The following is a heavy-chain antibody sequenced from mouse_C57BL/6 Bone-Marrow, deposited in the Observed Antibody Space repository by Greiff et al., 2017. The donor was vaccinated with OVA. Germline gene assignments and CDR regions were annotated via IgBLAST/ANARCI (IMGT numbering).Heavy chain of an antibody. Sequence: QVQLQQSGPGLVQPSQRLSITCTVSGFSLTSYGVHWVRQSPGKGLEWLGVIWRGGSTDYNAAFMFRLSITKDNSKSQVFFKMNSLQADDTAIYDCAKRTGSAWFAYWGQGTLVTVSA. V-gene: IGHV2-5*01. CDR1: GFSLTSYG. J-gene: IGHJ3*01. CDR3: AKRTGSAWFAY. CDR2: IWRGGST. D-gene: IGHD4-1*01.